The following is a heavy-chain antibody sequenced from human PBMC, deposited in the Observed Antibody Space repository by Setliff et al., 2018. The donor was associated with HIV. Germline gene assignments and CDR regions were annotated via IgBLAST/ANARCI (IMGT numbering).Heavy chain of an antibody. D-gene: IGHD3-3*01. CDR2: INPQTGGT. V-gene: IGHV1-2*02. J-gene: IGHJ4*02. CDR3: ARDLRNSNTLFGVLNFVFDL. CDR1: GYTFTVYY. Sequence: GASVKVSCKASGYTFTVYYLHWLRQAPGHGPEWVGWINPQTGGTNFAQKFQGGITMTSDTSVNTVFIELSRLKSDDTALYYCARDLRNSNTLFGVLNFVFDLWGQGTLVTVS.